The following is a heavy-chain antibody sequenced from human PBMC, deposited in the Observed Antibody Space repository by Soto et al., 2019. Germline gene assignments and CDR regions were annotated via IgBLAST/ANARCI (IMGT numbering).Heavy chain of an antibody. J-gene: IGHJ4*02. CDR2: ISYDGSNK. CDR3: ATSPDWLLGY. CDR1: GFTFSSYG. V-gene: IGHV3-30*03. Sequence: GGSLRLSCAASGFTFSSYGMHWVRQAPGKGLEWVAVISYDGSNKYYADSVKGRFTISRDNSKNTLYLQMNSLRAEDTAVYYCATSPDWLLGYWGQGTLVTVSS. D-gene: IGHD3-9*01.